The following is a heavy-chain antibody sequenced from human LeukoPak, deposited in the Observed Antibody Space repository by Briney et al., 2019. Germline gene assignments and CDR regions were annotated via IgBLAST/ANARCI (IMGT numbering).Heavy chain of an antibody. J-gene: IGHJ5*02. CDR3: ARLGPFIMVRGVIWFDP. Sequence: GESLKISCETYGYSFTNYWIGWVRQMPGKGLEWMGIIYPADSDTRYSPSFQGQVTISADKSISTAYLQWSSLKASDTAMYYCARLGPFIMVRGVIWFDPWGQGTLVTVSS. CDR2: IYPADSDT. V-gene: IGHV5-51*01. D-gene: IGHD3-10*01. CDR1: GYSFTNYW.